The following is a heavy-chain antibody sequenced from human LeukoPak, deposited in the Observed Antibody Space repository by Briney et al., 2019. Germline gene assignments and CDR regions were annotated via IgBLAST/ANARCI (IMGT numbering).Heavy chain of an antibody. CDR1: GFTVSSNY. D-gene: IGHD3-16*01. Sequence: GGSLRLSCAASGFTVSSNYMNWVRQAPGKGLEWVSVIYSGGSTYYADSVKGRFTISRNNSKNTLYLQMNSPRAEDTAVYYCARSDIGFDYWGQGTLVTVSS. CDR3: ARSDIGFDY. CDR2: IYSGGST. V-gene: IGHV3-53*01. J-gene: IGHJ4*02.